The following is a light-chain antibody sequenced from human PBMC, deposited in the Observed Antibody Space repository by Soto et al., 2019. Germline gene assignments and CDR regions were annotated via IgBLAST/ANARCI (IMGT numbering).Light chain of an antibody. J-gene: IGKJ4*01. Sequence: DIVLTQSPGTVSLSPGERASLSCRASQNVDTFLAWYQQKPGQPPRLLMYDSSRRITGVPARFSGSGAGTDFTLTITSLGPEDVAVYYCQQRYNWRVTFGAGTRVES. CDR3: QQRYNWRVT. CDR1: QNVDTF. CDR2: DSS. V-gene: IGKV3-11*01.